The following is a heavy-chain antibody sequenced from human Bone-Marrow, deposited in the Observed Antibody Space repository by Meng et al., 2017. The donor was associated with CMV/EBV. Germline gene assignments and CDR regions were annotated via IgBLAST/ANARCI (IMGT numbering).Heavy chain of an antibody. Sequence: SETLSLTCTVPGGSISSSSYYWGWIRQPPGKGLGWIGSIYYSGRSYYNPSLKSRVTISVDTSKNQFSLKMSSVIAADTAVYYCARPGTNYGGQGTLVTGSS. J-gene: IGHJ4*02. CDR3: ARPGTNY. CDR1: GGSISSSSYY. V-gene: IGHV4-39*07. CDR2: IYYSGRS.